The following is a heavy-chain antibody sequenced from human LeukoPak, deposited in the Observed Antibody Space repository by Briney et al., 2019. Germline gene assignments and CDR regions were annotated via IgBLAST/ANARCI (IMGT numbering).Heavy chain of an antibody. CDR1: GFTFSSYA. CDR2: ISYDGSNK. V-gene: IGHV3-30*04. D-gene: IGHD2-15*01. CDR3: ARGPRVVVAATFGYYFDY. Sequence: GRSLRLSCAASGFTFSSYAMHWVRQAPGKGLEWVAVISYDGSNKYYADSVKGRFTISRDNSKNTLYLQMNSLRAEDTAVYYCARGPRVVVAATFGYYFDYWGQGTLVTVSS. J-gene: IGHJ4*02.